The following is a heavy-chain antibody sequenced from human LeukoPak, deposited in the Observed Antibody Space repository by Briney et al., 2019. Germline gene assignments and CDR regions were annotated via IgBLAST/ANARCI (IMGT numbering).Heavy chain of an antibody. J-gene: IGHJ4*02. CDR2: ISAYNGNT. D-gene: IGHD1-26*01. CDR3: ARKIVGATKDY. V-gene: IGHV1-18*01. CDR1: GYTFNSYG. Sequence: GASVKVSCKASGYTFNSYGISWVRRAPGQGLEWMGWISAYNGNTNYAQKLQGRVTMTTDTSTSTAYMELRSLRSDDTAVYYCARKIVGATKDYWGQGTLVTVSS.